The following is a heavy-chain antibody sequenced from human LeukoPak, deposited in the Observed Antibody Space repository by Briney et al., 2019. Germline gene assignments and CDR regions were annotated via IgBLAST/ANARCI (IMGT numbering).Heavy chain of an antibody. CDR1: GGTFSSYA. CDR3: ARGHPKMATIGYFDY. J-gene: IGHJ4*02. D-gene: IGHD5-24*01. Sequence: VASVKVSCKASGGTFSSYAISWVRQAPGQGLEWMGGIIPIFGTANYAQKFQGRVTITADESTSTAYMELSSLRSEDTAVYYCARGHPKMATIGYFDYWGQGTLVTVSS. V-gene: IGHV1-69*13. CDR2: IIPIFGTA.